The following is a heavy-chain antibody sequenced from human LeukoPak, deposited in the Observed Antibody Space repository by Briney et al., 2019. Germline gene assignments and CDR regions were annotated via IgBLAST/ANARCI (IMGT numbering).Heavy chain of an antibody. CDR1: GFTFARNV. J-gene: IGHJ4*02. CDR2: ISAPGGST. D-gene: IGHD3-10*01. CDR3: AKGRGRAPITGDYFDS. V-gene: IGHV3-23*01. Sequence: GGPLRLPCVASGFTFARNVMSWVRQAPGKGLEWVSSISAPGGSTYYADSVKGRFTISRDNSENTLSLQMNSLRAGDTAVYYCAKGRGRAPITGDYFDSCGQGTLVTVSS.